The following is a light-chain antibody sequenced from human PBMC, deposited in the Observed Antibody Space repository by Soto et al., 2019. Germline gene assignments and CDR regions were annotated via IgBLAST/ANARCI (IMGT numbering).Light chain of an antibody. J-gene: IGLJ1*01. CDR1: SSNIGAGYD. Sequence: QSVLTQPPSLSGAPGQSGTISCTGSSSNIGAGYDVHWYQQLPGTAPKLLIFGNSNRPSGVPDRFSASKSGTSASLAITGLQAEDEADYYCQSYDSSLSGSKVFGTGTKVTVL. CDR3: QSYDSSLSGSKV. V-gene: IGLV1-40*01. CDR2: GNS.